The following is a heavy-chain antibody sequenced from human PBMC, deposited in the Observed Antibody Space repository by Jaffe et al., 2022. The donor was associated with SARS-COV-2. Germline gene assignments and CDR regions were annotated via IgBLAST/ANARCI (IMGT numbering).Heavy chain of an antibody. CDR2: IYTNGGT. CDR3: ARGRGSGRSHDY. J-gene: IGHJ4*02. CDR1: GASISSGTYY. Sequence: QVQLQESGPGLVQPSQTLSLTCTVSGASISSGTYYWSWIRQPAGRGLEWIGRIYTNGGTSYSPSLKGRLTISRDTSKSQFSLTLSSVTAADTAVYYCARGRGSGRSHDYWGQGTLVTVSS. V-gene: IGHV4-61*02. D-gene: IGHD1-26*01.